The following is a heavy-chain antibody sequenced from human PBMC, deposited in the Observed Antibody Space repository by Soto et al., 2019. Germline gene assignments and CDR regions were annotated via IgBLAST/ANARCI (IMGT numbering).Heavy chain of an antibody. D-gene: IGHD3-3*01. CDR3: AKDGSHYDFWSGWIGGMKSWVSGGSFDY. V-gene: IGHV3-30*18. CDR2: ISYDGSNK. Sequence: PGGSLRLSCAASGFTFSSYGMHWVRQAPGKGLEWVAVISYDGSNKYYADSVKGRFTISRDNSKNTLYLQMNSLRAEDTAVYYCAKDGSHYDFWSGWIGGMKSWVSGGSFDYWGQGTLVTVSS. CDR1: GFTFSSYG. J-gene: IGHJ4*02.